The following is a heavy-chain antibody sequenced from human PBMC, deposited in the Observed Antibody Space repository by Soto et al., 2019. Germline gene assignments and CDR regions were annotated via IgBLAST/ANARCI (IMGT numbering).Heavy chain of an antibody. CDR3: ARDRGDYGDFN. CDR2: IIPILGIA. V-gene: IGHV1-69*08. CDR1: GGTFSSYT. Sequence: QVQLVQSVAEVKKPGSSVKVSCKASGGTFSSYTIYWVQQAPGQGLEWMGRIIPILGIANYAQKFQGRVTITADKSTRTAYMELSSLRSEDTAMYYCARDRGDYGDFNWGQGTLVTVSS. D-gene: IGHD4-17*01. J-gene: IGHJ4*02.